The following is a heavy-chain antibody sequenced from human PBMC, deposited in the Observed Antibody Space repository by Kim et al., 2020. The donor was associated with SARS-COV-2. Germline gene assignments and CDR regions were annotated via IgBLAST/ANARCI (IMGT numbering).Heavy chain of an antibody. V-gene: IGHV4-34*01. D-gene: IGHD3-3*01. J-gene: IGHJ5*02. CDR1: GGSFSGYY. CDR2: INYSGST. Sequence: SETLSLTCAXYGGSFSGYYWSWIRQPPGKGLEWIGEINYSGSTNYNPSLKSRVTISVDTSKNQFSLKLSSVTAADTAVYYCARGLGLRFLEWLLLGWFDPWGQGTLVTVSS. CDR3: ARGLGLRFLEWLLLGWFDP.